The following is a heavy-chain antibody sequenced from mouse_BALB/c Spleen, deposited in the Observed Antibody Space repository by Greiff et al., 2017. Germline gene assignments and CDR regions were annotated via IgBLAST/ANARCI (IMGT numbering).Heavy chain of an antibody. CDR3: AGTTTGYYALDY. CDR1: GYTFTSYN. CDR2: IYPGNGDT. V-gene: IGHV1-12*01. J-gene: IGHJ4*01. D-gene: IGHD2-12*01. Sequence: QVQLQQSGAELVKPGASVKMSCKASGYTFTSYNMHWVKQTPGQGLEWIGAIYPGNGDTSYNQKFKGKATLTADKSSSTAYMQLSSLTSEDSAVYYCAGTTTGYYALDYWGQGTSVTVSS.